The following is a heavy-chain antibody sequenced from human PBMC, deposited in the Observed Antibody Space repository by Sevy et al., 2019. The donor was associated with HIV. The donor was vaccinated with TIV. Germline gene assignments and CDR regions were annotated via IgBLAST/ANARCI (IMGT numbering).Heavy chain of an antibody. J-gene: IGHJ4*02. Sequence: GGSLRLSCAASGFTFSNAWMSWVRQAPGKVLEWVGRMKSKTDGGTTDYAAPVKGRFTISRDDSKNTLYLQMNSLKTEDTAVYYCTTDLLWFGELLYDYWGQGTLVTVSS. CDR3: TTDLLWFGELLYDY. D-gene: IGHD3-10*01. CDR2: MKSKTDGGTT. V-gene: IGHV3-15*01. CDR1: GFTFSNAW.